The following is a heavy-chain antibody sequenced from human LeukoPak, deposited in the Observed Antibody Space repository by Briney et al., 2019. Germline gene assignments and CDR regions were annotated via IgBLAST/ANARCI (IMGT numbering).Heavy chain of an antibody. CDR3: ARGRLSYYYDSRGWFDP. V-gene: IGHV4-34*01. Sequence: SETLSLTCAVYGGSFSGYYWSWIRQPPGKGLEWIGEINHSGSTNYNPSLKSRVTISVDTSKNQFSLKLSSATAADTAVYYCARGRLSYYYDSRGWFDPWGQGTLVTVSS. CDR1: GGSFSGYY. J-gene: IGHJ5*02. D-gene: IGHD3-22*01. CDR2: INHSGST.